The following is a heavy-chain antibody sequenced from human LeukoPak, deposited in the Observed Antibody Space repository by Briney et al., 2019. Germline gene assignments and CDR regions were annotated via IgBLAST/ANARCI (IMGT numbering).Heavy chain of an antibody. CDR3: AREYGGKGG. CDR1: GGSISSSSYY. CDR2: IYHSGST. D-gene: IGHD4-23*01. Sequence: SETLSLTCTVSGGSISSSSYYWGWIRQPPGKGLEWIGYIYHSGSTYYNPSLKSRVTISVDRSKNQFSLKLSSVTAADTAVYYCAREYGGKGGWGQGTLVTVSS. J-gene: IGHJ4*02. V-gene: IGHV4-39*07.